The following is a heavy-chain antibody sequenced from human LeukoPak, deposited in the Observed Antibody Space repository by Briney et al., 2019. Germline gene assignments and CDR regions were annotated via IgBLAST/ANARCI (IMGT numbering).Heavy chain of an antibody. J-gene: IGHJ5*02. CDR2: IYYTGGT. CDR1: GGSMSNYY. Sequence: SETLSLTCTVSGGSMSNYYWSWIRQPPGKGLEWIGYIYYTGGTNYNPSLKSRVTISLDTSKNQFSLKLNSVTAADTAVYYCARRMAAAVWFDPSGQGTPVTVSS. CDR3: ARRMAAAVWFDP. D-gene: IGHD6-13*01. V-gene: IGHV4-59*08.